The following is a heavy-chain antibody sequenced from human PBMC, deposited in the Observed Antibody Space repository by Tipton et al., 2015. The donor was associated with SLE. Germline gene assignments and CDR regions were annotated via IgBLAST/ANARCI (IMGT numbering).Heavy chain of an antibody. CDR3: ARDGAYCSSTSCPGPFYDY. J-gene: IGHJ4*02. V-gene: IGHV3-21*01. CDR1: GLTFSTYS. D-gene: IGHD2-2*01. CDR2: ISDRSSYI. Sequence: GSLRLSCAASGLTFSTYSMNWVSQAPGKGLEWVSSISDRSSYIYYADSVKGRFTISRDNAKNSLSLQMNNLRAEDTAVYYCARDGAYCSSTSCPGPFYDYWGQGTLVTVSS.